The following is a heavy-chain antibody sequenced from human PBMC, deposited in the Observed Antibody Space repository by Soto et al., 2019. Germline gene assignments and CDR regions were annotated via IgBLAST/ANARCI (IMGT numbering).Heavy chain of an antibody. CDR1: GFTFSSYA. Sequence: GGSLRLSCAASGFTFSSYAMSWVRQAPGKGLEWVSAISGSGGSTYYADSVKGRFTISRDNSKNSLYLQMNSLTTEDTALYYCAKDKDSAAGRGYFDYWGQGTLVTVSS. CDR2: ISGSGGST. CDR3: AKDKDSAAGRGYFDY. J-gene: IGHJ4*02. D-gene: IGHD6-13*01. V-gene: IGHV3-23*01.